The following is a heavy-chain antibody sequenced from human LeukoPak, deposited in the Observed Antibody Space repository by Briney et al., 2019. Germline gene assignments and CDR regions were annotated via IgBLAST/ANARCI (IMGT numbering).Heavy chain of an antibody. CDR1: GFTFSGYA. CDR2: ISYDGSNK. Sequence: PGRSLRLSCAASGFTFSGYAMHWVRQAPGKGLEWVAVISYDGSNKYYADSVKGRFTISRDNSKNTLYLQMNSLRAEDTAVYYCAKDRGDYEGLDYWGQGTLVTVSS. J-gene: IGHJ4*02. D-gene: IGHD4-17*01. CDR3: AKDRGDYEGLDY. V-gene: IGHV3-30*04.